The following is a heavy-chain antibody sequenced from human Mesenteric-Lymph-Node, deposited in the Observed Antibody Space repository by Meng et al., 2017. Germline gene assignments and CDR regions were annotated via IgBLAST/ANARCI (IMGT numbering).Heavy chain of an antibody. CDR3: SRVLENTGAFLDY. V-gene: IGHV1-3*01. CDR2: IDADNGNT. D-gene: IGHD1-1*01. Sequence: ASVKVSCKASGYIFTRYAIHWVRQAPGQRLEWMGWIDADNGNTKYSQNFQGRVTISRDTSASTAYMELSSLTSEDTAVYFCSRVLENTGAFLDYWGQGSLVTVSS. J-gene: IGHJ4*02. CDR1: GYIFTRYA.